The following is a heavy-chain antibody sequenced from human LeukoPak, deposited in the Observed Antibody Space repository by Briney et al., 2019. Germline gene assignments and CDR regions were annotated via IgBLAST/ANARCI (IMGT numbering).Heavy chain of an antibody. J-gene: IGHJ3*02. D-gene: IGHD1-26*01. CDR3: AKAGPYSGSYHGDAFDI. CDR2: ISVSGAST. V-gene: IGHV3-23*01. CDR1: GFTFCPFA. Sequence: PGGPLRLSCAASGFTFCPFAMRWVPQAPGKGLEWVSGISVSGASTYYADSVKGRFTISRDNSKNTLYLQMNSLRAEDTAVYYCAKAGPYSGSYHGDAFDIWGQGTMVTVSS.